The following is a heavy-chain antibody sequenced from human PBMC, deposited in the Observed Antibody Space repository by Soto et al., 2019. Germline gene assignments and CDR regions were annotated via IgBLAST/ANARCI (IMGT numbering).Heavy chain of an antibody. J-gene: IGHJ4*02. CDR1: GFTFSSYP. CDR3: ARPRSMVRGVLGDFDH. Sequence: PGGSLRLSCAASGFTFSSYPMHWVRQAPGKGLEWVAVISYDGSKKYYAESVKGRFTISRDNSKNTLYLQMNSLRVEDTAVYYCARPRSMVRGVLGDFDHWGQGTLVTVSS. V-gene: IGHV3-30-3*01. D-gene: IGHD3-10*01. CDR2: ISYDGSKK.